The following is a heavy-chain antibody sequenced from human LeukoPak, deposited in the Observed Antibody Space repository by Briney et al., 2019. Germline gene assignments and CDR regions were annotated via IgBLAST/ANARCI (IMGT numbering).Heavy chain of an antibody. CDR1: GFAFSSYA. CDR2: ISGSGGNT. J-gene: IGHJ4*02. V-gene: IGHV3-23*01. CDR3: AKGPWLASPYYFDY. Sequence: GGSLRLSCAASGFAFSSYAMSWVGRAPGQGGQGGSGISGSGGNTYFADSVKGRFTISIDNSKNTLYLQMNTLTAEDTAVYYCAKGPWLASPYYFDYWGQGTLVTVSS. D-gene: IGHD6-19*01.